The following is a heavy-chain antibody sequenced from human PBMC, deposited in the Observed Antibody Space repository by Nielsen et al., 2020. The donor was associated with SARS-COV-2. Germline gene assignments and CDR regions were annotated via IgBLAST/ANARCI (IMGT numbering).Heavy chain of an antibody. CDR2: ASSDGSKK. Sequence: GGSLRLSCAASGFTFSSYGIHWVRQAPGKGLEWVAVASSDGSKKYYADSVEGRFTISRDNSKNTLYLQMNSLRAEDTAVYYCAKAFRSSDWVRAATDFWGQGTLVTVSS. CDR3: AKAFRSSDWVRAATDF. CDR1: GFTFSSYG. J-gene: IGHJ4*02. V-gene: IGHV3-33*05. D-gene: IGHD6-25*01.